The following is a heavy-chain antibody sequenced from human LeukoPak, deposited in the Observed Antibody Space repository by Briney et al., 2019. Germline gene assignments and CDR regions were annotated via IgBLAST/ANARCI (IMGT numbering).Heavy chain of an antibody. CDR3: VGHRVADVTEFDY. CDR1: GFSFSSYS. V-gene: IGHV3-21*01. J-gene: IGHJ4*02. CDR2: ISSSKSYI. Sequence: PGGSLRLSCAASGFSFSSYSMNWVRQAPGKGLEWVSSISSSKSYIFYADSVKGRFTISRDNAKNSLYLEMTSLRAEDTAVYHCVGHRVADVTEFDYWGQGTLVTVSS. D-gene: IGHD6-13*01.